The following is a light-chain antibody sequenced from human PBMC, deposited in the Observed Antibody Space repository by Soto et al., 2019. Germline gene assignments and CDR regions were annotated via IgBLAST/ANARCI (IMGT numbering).Light chain of an antibody. CDR3: QSYDSSNPHVV. J-gene: IGLJ2*01. CDR2: EDN. Sequence: NFMLTQPHSVSESPGKTVTISCTRSSGSIASNYVQWYQQRPGSAPTTVIYEDNQRPSGVPDRFSGSIDSSSNSVSLTISGLKTEDEADYYCQSYDSSNPHVVFGGGTKLTVL. CDR1: SGSIASNY. V-gene: IGLV6-57*04.